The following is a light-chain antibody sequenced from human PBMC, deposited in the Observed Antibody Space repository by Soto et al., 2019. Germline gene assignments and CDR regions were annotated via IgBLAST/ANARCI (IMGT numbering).Light chain of an antibody. J-gene: IGKJ1*01. CDR1: ESVTSSY. V-gene: IGKV3-20*01. CDR3: QQYGRSPRT. CDR2: GAS. Sequence: EIVLTQSPGTLSLSPGERATLSCRASESVTSSYLAWYQHKPDQAPRLLIYGASSRATGIPDRFSGSGSGTDFTLTISRLEPEDFAVYYCQQYGRSPRTFGQGTKVEIK.